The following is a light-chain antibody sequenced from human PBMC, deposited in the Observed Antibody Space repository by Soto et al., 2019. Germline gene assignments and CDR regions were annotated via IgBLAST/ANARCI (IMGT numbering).Light chain of an antibody. CDR3: CSYVGATTYV. V-gene: IGLV2-23*01. CDR2: EGI. CDR1: SSTVGGFNV. Sequence: QSVLTQPASVSGSPGQSITISCAGTSSTVGGFNVVSWYQQHPGKAPKVIIYEGIKRPSAVSNRFSGSNSGSTASLTISGLQAEDEADYYCCSYVGATTYVFGTGTKVTAL. J-gene: IGLJ1*01.